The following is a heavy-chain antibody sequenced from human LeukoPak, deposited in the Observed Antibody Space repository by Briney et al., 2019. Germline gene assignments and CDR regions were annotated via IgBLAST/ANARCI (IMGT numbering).Heavy chain of an antibody. V-gene: IGHV1-8*01. Sequence: ASVKVSCKASGYTFTSYDINWVRQASAQGLEWMGWISPNSGNTGYAQKVQGRVTMTRNTSISTAYMELSSLKAGDTAVYYCARKGPANYYYYYMDVWGKGTSVTVSS. J-gene: IGHJ6*03. CDR2: ISPNSGNT. CDR1: GYTFTSYD. CDR3: ARKGPANYYYYYMDV. D-gene: IGHD2-2*01.